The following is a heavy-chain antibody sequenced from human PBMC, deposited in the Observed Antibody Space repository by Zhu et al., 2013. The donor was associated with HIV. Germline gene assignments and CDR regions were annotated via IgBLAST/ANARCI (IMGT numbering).Heavy chain of an antibody. CDR1: GGTFSSYA. CDR2: IIPIFGTA. V-gene: IGHV1-69*06. Sequence: QVQLVQSGAEVKKPGSSVKVSCKASGGTFSSYAISWVRQAPGQGLEWMGGIIPIFGTANYAQKFQGRVTITADKSTSTAYMELSSLRSEDTAVYYCASRSYSSSSGEDYYYYGMDVWGQGTTVTVSS. CDR3: ASRSYSSSSGEDYYYYGMDV. J-gene: IGHJ6*02. D-gene: IGHD6-6*01.